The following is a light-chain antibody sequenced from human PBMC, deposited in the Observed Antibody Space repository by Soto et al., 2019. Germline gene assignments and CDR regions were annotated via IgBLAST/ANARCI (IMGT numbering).Light chain of an antibody. CDR1: QSITNY. J-gene: IGKJ2*01. V-gene: IGKV1-39*01. CDR3: QQSDSYPYT. Sequence: DIQMTQSPSSLSVSVGDRVTITCRASQSITNYLNWYQQKPGKAPILLVYAASRLQSGVPSRFSGNGSGTEFTLTISSLQPEDFASYYCQQSDSYPYTFGQGTKLEIK. CDR2: AAS.